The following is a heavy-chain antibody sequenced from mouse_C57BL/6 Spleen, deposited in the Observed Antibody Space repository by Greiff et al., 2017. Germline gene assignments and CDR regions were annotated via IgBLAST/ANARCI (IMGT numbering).Heavy chain of an antibody. J-gene: IGHJ2*01. CDR2: FYPGSGSI. CDR3: ARHERRADACDEGFDY. V-gene: IGHV1-62-2*01. CDR1: GYTFTEYT. D-gene: IGHD3-3*01. Sequence: QVQLQQSGAELVKPGASVKLSCKASGYTFTEYTIHWVKQRSGQGLAWIGWFYPGSGSIKYNEKFKDKATLTADKSSSTVYMELSRLTSEDSAVYFGARHERRADACDEGFDYWGQGTTLTVSS.